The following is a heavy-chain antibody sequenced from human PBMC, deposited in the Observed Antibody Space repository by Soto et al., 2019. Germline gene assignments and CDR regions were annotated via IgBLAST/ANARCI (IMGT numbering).Heavy chain of an antibody. CDR3: ARSQGSSTSLEIYYYYYYGMDV. CDR2: IIPISDTT. V-gene: IGHV1-69*01. Sequence: QVQLVQSGAEVKKPGSSVKVSCKASGGTFSSYAISWVRQAPGQGLEWMGGIIPISDTTYSAQKFQGRVTITADESTSTAYMALSSLRSEDTAVYYCARSQGSSTSLEIYYYYYYGMDVWGQGTTVTVSS. D-gene: IGHD2-2*01. J-gene: IGHJ6*02. CDR1: GGTFSSYA.